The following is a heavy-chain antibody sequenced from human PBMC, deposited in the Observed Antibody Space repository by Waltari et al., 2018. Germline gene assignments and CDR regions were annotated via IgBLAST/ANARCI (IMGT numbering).Heavy chain of an antibody. J-gene: IGHJ4*02. CDR2: SNSDGRST. D-gene: IGHD3-22*01. Sequence: EVQLVESGGGLVQPGGSLRLSCAASGFTFSSHWMYWVRQTPGKGLVGVSGSNSDGRSTSYADAVKGRVTISRDKAKNTLYLQMNSLRAEDTAVYYCVRDSSGTYWGQGTQVTVSS. CDR1: GFTFSSHW. CDR3: VRDSSGTY. V-gene: IGHV3-74*01.